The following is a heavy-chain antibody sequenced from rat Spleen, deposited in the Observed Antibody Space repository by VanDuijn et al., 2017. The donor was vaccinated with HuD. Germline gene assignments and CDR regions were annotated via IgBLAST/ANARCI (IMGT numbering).Heavy chain of an antibody. Sequence: EVQLVESGGGLVQPGRSLKLSCAASGFTFSDFYMAWVRQAPKKGLEWVASIKHEDFTPYYADSVMGRFTISRDNAKNTLYLQMDSLTSEDTAIYYCAREYTTDYYYFRLVMDAWGQGTLVTVSS. V-gene: IGHV5-22*01. CDR2: IKHEDFTP. CDR3: AREYTTDYYYFRLVMDA. D-gene: IGHD1-6*01. CDR1: GFTFSDFY. J-gene: IGHJ3*01.